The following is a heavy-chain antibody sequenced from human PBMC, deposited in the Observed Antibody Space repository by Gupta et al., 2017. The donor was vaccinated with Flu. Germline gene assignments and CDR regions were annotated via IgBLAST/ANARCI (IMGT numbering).Heavy chain of an antibody. V-gene: IGHV4-59*01. D-gene: IGHD3-3*01. J-gene: IGHJ5*02. CDR2: IYYSGST. Sequence: QVQLQESGPGLVKPSETLSLTCTVSGGSISSYYWSWIRQPPGKGLEWIGYIYYSGSTNYNPSLKSRVTISVDTSKNQFSLKLSSVTAADTAVYYCARAASSCYDFWSGCRMAWFDPWGQGTLVTVSS. CDR1: GGSISSYY. CDR3: ARAASSCYDFWSGCRMAWFDP.